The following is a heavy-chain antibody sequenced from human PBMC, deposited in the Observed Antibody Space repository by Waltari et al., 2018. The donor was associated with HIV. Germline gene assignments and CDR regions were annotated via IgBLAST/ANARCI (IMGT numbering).Heavy chain of an antibody. J-gene: IGHJ4*02. Sequence: EVQLLESGGGLVQPGGSLRLSCAASGFTFSSYAMSWVRQAPGKGLEWVSAISGSGGSTYYADSVKGRFTISRDNSKNTLYLQMNSLRAEDTAVYYCARRPMIVVVPGIFDYWGQGTLVTVSS. CDR2: ISGSGGST. CDR1: GFTFSSYA. V-gene: IGHV3-23*01. CDR3: ARRPMIVVVPGIFDY. D-gene: IGHD3-22*01.